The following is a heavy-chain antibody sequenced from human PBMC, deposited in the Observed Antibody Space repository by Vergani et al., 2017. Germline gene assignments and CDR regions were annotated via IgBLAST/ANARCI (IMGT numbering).Heavy chain of an antibody. CDR2: INPSGGST. D-gene: IGHD6-19*01. J-gene: IGHJ6*02. Sequence: QVQLVQSGAEVKKPGASVKVSCKASGYTFTSYYMHWVRQAPGQGLEWMGIINPSGGSTSYAQKFQGRVTMTRDTSTSTVYMELSSLRSEDTAVYYCARDPVDYYYYDGMDVWGQGTTVTVSS. CDR1: GYTFTSYY. V-gene: IGHV1-46*01. CDR3: ARDPVDYYYYDGMDV.